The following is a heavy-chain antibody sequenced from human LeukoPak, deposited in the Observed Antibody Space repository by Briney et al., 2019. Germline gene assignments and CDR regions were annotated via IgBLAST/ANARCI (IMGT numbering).Heavy chain of an antibody. D-gene: IGHD6-19*01. V-gene: IGHV4-34*01. CDR1: GGSFSGYY. CDR2: IYYSGST. J-gene: IGHJ3*02. CDR3: AGTIAVAGHDAFDI. Sequence: SETLSLTCAVYGGSFSGYYWSWIRQPPGKGLEWIGSIYYSGSTYYNPSLKSRVTISVDTSKNQFSLKLSSVTAADTAVYYCAGTIAVAGHDAFDIWGQGTMVTVSS.